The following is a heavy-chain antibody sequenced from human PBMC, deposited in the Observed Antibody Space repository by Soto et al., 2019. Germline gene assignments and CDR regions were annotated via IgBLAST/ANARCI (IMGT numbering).Heavy chain of an antibody. D-gene: IGHD1-1*01. J-gene: IGHJ4*02. CDR2: IYWDDDK. Sequence: QITLRESGPTRVKPTQTLTLTCTFSGFSLSARPVAVGWIRQPPGKALERLALIYWDDDKRYSPSLMSRLTITKDTHKNQVVLTRTNMDPLDTAIYYCVHRAGIDGNWNGGYFDYWGQGALVTVSS. CDR3: VHRAGIDGNWNGGYFDY. CDR1: GFSLSARPVA. V-gene: IGHV2-5*02.